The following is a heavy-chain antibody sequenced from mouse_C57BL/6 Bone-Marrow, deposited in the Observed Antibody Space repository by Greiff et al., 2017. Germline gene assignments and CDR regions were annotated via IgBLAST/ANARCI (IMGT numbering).Heavy chain of an antibody. D-gene: IGHD1-1*01. CDR2: IWTGGGT. V-gene: IGHV2-9-1*01. J-gene: IGHJ2*01. Sequence: VQGVESGPGLVAPSQSLSITCTVSGFSLTSYAISWVRQPPGKGLEWLGVIWTGGGTNYNSALKSRLSISKDNSKSQVFLKMNSLQTDDTARYYCARNPYSDSVYFDYWGQGTTLTVSS. CDR1: GFSLTSYA. CDR3: ARNPYSDSVYFDY.